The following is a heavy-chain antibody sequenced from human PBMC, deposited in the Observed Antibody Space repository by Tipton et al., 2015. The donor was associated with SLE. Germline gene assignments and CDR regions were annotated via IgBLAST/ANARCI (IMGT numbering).Heavy chain of an antibody. D-gene: IGHD6-19*01. CDR2: INHSGST. J-gene: IGHJ3*02. CDR3: AREYSSGWYAFDI. V-gene: IGHV4-34*01. CDR1: GFTVSSHY. Sequence: LRLSCAASGFTVSSHYWSWIRQPPGKGLEWIGEINHSGSTNYNPSLKSRVTISVDTSKNQFSLKLSSVTAADTAVYYCAREYSSGWYAFDIWGQGTMVTVSS.